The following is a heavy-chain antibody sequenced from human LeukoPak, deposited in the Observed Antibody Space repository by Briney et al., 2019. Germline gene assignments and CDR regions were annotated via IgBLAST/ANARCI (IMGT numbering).Heavy chain of an antibody. CDR1: GFTFSSYS. J-gene: IGHJ4*02. D-gene: IGHD5-24*01. CDR2: ISSSSTTI. Sequence: GGSLRLSCAASGFTFSSYSMNWVRQAPGKGLECVSYISSSSTTIYYADSVKGRFTISRDNAKNSLYLQMNSLRAEDTAVYYCAKSGYNRFDYWGQGTLVTVSS. CDR3: AKSGYNRFDY. V-gene: IGHV3-48*01.